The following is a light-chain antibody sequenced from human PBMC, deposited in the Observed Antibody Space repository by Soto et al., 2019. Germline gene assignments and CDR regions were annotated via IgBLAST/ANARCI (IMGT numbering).Light chain of an antibody. Sequence: EIVLTQSPGTLSLSPGERATLCCRASQSVSNSYLAWYQQRPGQAPRLLIYGASSRATGIPDRFSGSGSGTDFTLTISRLEPEDFAVYYCQQYGSSRTFGQGTKVEIK. J-gene: IGKJ1*01. CDR2: GAS. CDR3: QQYGSSRT. V-gene: IGKV3-20*01. CDR1: QSVSNSY.